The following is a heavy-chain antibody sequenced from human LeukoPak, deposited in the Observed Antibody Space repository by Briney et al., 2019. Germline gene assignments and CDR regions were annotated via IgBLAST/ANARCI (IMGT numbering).Heavy chain of an antibody. J-gene: IGHJ4*02. CDR3: VRQFDY. CDR2: IYYSGST. Sequence: NSSETLSLTCTVSGGSISRYYWSWIRQPPGKGLEWIGYIYYSGSTYYNPSLQSRVTISVDTSKNQFSLTLTSVTAADTAVYYCVRQFDYCGQGILVTVSS. CDR1: GGSISRYY. V-gene: IGHV4-59*08.